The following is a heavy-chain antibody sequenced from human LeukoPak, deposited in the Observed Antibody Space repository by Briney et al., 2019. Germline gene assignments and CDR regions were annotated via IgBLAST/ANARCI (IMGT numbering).Heavy chain of an antibody. Sequence: ASVKVSCKVSGHSLTELSMHWVRQTPGKGLEWMGSFDPEDGETMYAQKFQGRVTMTEDTSTDTAYMELTTLRSEDTAMYYCATERWAASGPYDFWAQGTLVTVSS. CDR1: GHSLTELS. D-gene: IGHD6-13*01. CDR2: FDPEDGET. V-gene: IGHV1-24*01. J-gene: IGHJ4*02. CDR3: ATERWAASGPYDF.